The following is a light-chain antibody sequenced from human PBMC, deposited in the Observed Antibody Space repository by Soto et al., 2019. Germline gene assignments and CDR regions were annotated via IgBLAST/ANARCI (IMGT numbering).Light chain of an antibody. V-gene: IGKV3-20*01. J-gene: IGKJ5*01. CDR1: QRVTNSY. Sequence: EIVLTQSPGTLSLSPGERATLSCTASQRVTNSYLAWYQQKPGQAPRLLIYGASSRATGIPDRFSGSGSGTDFTLSISRLEPEDFAVYYCQQDGSSPTFGQGTRLEIK. CDR3: QQDGSSPT. CDR2: GAS.